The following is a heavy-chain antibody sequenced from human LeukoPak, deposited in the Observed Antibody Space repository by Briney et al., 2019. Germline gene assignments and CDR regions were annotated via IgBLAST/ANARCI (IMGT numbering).Heavy chain of an antibody. J-gene: IGHJ6*02. CDR3: ARDPGFGGFGELSYYYYGMDV. CDR2: ISAYNGNT. V-gene: IGHV1-18*01. D-gene: IGHD3-10*01. CDR1: GYTFTSYG. Sequence: ASVKVSCKASGYTFTSYGISWVRQAPGQGLEWMGWISAYNGNTNYAQKLQGRVTMTTDTSTSTAYMELRSLRSDDTAVYYCARDPGFGGFGELSYYYYGMDVWGQGTTVTVSS.